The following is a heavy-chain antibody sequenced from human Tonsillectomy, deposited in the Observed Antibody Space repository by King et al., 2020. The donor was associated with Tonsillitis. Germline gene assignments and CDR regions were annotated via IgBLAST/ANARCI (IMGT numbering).Heavy chain of an antibody. V-gene: IGHV3-23*03. CDR2: IYGGGSST. Sequence: VQLVESGGGLVQPGGSLRLSCAASGFTFSSYAMSWVRQAPGKGLEWVSVIYGGGSSTYYADSVKGRFTISRDNSENTLSLQMNSLRADDTAVYYCAKRYDSGVYGWYFDLWGRGTLVTVSS. D-gene: IGHD3-22*01. CDR1: GFTFSSYA. CDR3: AKRYDSGVYGWYFDL. J-gene: IGHJ2*01.